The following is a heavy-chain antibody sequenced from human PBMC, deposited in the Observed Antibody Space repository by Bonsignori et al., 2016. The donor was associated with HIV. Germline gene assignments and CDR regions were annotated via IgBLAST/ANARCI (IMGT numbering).Heavy chain of an antibody. V-gene: IGHV3-7*03. CDR1: GFTFTNYY. Sequence: GGSLRLSCAASGFTFTNYYMNWVRQAPGKGLEWVTNIKQDGSEQYYVDSVKGRFTISRDNAKNSLYLQMNSLSAEDTAVYYCARSAGGRWLDLPFETWGQGTKVTVSS. CDR3: ARSAGGRWLDLPFET. J-gene: IGHJ3*02. CDR2: IKQDGSEQ. D-gene: IGHD6-19*01.